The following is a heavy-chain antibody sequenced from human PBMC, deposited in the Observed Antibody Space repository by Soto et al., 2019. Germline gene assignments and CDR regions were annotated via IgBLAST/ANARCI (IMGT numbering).Heavy chain of an antibody. CDR2: IYYSGST. CDR3: ARLYGRAPDY. CDR1: GGSISSDY. J-gene: IGHJ4*02. D-gene: IGHD4-17*01. V-gene: IGHV4-59*08. Sequence: SETLSLTCTVSGGSISSDYWSWIRQPPGKGLEWIGYIYYSGSTNYNPSLKSRVTISVDTSKNQFSLKLSSVTAADTAVYYCARLYGRAPDYWGQGTLVTVSS.